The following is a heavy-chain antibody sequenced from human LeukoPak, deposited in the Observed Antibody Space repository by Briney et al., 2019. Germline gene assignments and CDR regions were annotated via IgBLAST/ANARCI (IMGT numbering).Heavy chain of an antibody. V-gene: IGHV4-34*01. Sequence: PSETLSLTCAVYGGSFSGYYWSWIRQPPGKGLEWIGEINHSGSTNYNPSLKSRVTISVDTSKSQFSLKLSSVTATDTAVYYCARASSTVRGVTAFTDGWGQGTLVTVSS. J-gene: IGHJ4*02. CDR3: ARASSTVRGVTAFTDG. D-gene: IGHD3-10*01. CDR1: GGSFSGYY. CDR2: INHSGST.